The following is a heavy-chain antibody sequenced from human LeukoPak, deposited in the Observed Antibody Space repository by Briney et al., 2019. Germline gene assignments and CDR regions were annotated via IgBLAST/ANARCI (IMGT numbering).Heavy chain of an antibody. CDR2: IYYSGST. V-gene: IGHV4-59*01. CDR3: ARYGDYVFDL. D-gene: IGHD4-17*01. J-gene: IGHJ4*02. CDR1: GGSISSYN. Sequence: PSETLSLTCTVSGGSISSYNWSWIRQPPGKGLEWIGYIYYSGSTIYNPSLKSRVTISVDTSKNQFSLKLSSVTAADTAVYYCARYGDYVFDLWGQGTLVTVSS.